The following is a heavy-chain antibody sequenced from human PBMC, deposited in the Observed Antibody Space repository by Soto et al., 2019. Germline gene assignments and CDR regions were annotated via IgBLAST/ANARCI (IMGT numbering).Heavy chain of an antibody. D-gene: IGHD6-19*01. V-gene: IGHV4-39*01. CDR1: GGSISSSSYY. CDR2: TYYSGST. J-gene: IGHJ4*02. CDR3: ARHEAPSGWYFDY. Sequence: ETLSLTCTVSGGSISSSSYYWGWIRQPPGKGLEWIGSTYYSGSTYYNPSLKSRVTISVDTSKNQFSLKLSSVTAADTAVYYCARHEAPSGWYFDYWGQGTLVTVSS.